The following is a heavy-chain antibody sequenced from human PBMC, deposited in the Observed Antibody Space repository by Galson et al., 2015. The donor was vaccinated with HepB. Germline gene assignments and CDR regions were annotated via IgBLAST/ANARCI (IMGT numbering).Heavy chain of an antibody. J-gene: IGHJ3*02. D-gene: IGHD3-9*01. CDR1: GFTFSSYA. Sequence: SLRLSCAASGFTFSSYAMSWVRQAPGKGLEWVSAISGSGGSTYYADSVKGRFTISRDNSKNTLYLQMNSLRAEDTAVYYCAKDRNDWYGYDGAFDIWVQGTMVTVSS. CDR2: ISGSGGST. CDR3: AKDRNDWYGYDGAFDI. V-gene: IGHV3-23*01.